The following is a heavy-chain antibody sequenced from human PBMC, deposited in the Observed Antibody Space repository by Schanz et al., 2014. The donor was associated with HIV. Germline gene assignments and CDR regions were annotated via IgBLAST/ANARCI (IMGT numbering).Heavy chain of an antibody. J-gene: IGHJ5*02. CDR1: GFTFSIFG. D-gene: IGHD1-1*01. CDR2: IGYDGSNK. Sequence: QVQLVESGGRVVQPGRSLRLSCAASGFTFSIFGMHWVRQAPGKGLEWVAIIGYDGSNKYYADSVKGRFTVSRDNSKNTNTLYLQMNSLRAEDTAVYYCVRDQGTTWISGGNWFDPWGQGTLVTVSS. V-gene: IGHV3-33*01. CDR3: VRDQGTTWISGGNWFDP.